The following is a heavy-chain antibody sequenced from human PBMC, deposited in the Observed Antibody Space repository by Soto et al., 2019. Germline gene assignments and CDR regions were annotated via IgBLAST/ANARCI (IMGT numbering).Heavy chain of an antibody. J-gene: IGHJ6*03. Sequence: EVQLLESGGGLVQPGGSLRLSCAASGFTFGSYAMNWLRQAPGRGLECVSFISGSGRTTYYADSVKGRFTVSRDNSKNTLYLQMNSLRSEDTPLYYCAKFRGPSYSYYSMDVWGKGTTVTVSS. CDR3: AKFRGPSYSYYSMDV. V-gene: IGHV3-23*01. CDR2: ISGSGRTT. CDR1: GFTFGSYA. D-gene: IGHD3-16*01.